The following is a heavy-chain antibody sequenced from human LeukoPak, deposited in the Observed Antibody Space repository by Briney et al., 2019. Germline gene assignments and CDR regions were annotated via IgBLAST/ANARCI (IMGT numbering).Heavy chain of an antibody. D-gene: IGHD3-10*01. CDR1: GGSVSSGSYY. J-gene: IGHJ1*01. Sequence: SETLSLTCTVSGGSVSSGSYYWSWIRQPPGKGLEWIGHIYYSGSTNYNPSLKSRVTITVDTSKNQFSLKLSSVTAADTAVYYCARDYYGSGSYRQYFHHWGQGTLVTVSS. V-gene: IGHV4-61*01. CDR3: ARDYYGSGSYRQYFHH. CDR2: IYYSGST.